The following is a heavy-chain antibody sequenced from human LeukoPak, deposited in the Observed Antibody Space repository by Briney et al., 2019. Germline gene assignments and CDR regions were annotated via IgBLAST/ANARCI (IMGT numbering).Heavy chain of an antibody. Sequence: GGSLRLSCAGSGFTFSSYSMNWVRQAPGKGLEWVSAISSSSSYIYYADSVKGRFTISRDNAKNSLYLQMNSLRAEDTAVYYCARDDGRYYDSSGWDYWGQGTLVTVSS. CDR2: ISSSSSYI. CDR3: ARDDGRYYDSSGWDY. CDR1: GFTFSSYS. J-gene: IGHJ4*02. V-gene: IGHV3-21*01. D-gene: IGHD3-22*01.